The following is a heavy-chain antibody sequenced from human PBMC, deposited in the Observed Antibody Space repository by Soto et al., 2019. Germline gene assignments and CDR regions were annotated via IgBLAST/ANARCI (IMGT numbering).Heavy chain of an antibody. CDR2: IKQDGSEK. CDR1: GFTFSSYW. CDR3: ARGARGYSGYGNFDY. D-gene: IGHD5-12*01. V-gene: IGHV3-7*01. J-gene: IGHJ4*02. Sequence: GGSLRLSCAASGFTFSSYWMSWVRQAPGKGLEWVANIKQDGSEKYYVDSVKGRFTISRDNAKNSLYLQMNSLRAEDTAVYYCARGARGYSGYGNFDYWGQGTLGTVSS.